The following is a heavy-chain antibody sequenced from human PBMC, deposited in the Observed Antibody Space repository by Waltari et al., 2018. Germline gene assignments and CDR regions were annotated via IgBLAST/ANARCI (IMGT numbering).Heavy chain of an antibody. V-gene: IGHV4-39*01. Sequence: QLQLQESGPGLVKPSETLSLTCVVSGGSISVNHYYWGWIRQPPGKGLEVIASSLYSGHTHYNPSLLRRCSISVDTSQNQFSLRLSSLTAADTAIYYCARGLCADVANCYSGTNNFFDPWGQGTLVTVSS. CDR2: SLYSGHT. CDR1: GGSISVNHYY. J-gene: IGHJ5*02. CDR3: ARGLCADVANCYSGTNNFFDP. D-gene: IGHD2-15*01.